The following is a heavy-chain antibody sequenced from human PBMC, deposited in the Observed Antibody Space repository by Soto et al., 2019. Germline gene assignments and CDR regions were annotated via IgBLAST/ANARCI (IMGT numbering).Heavy chain of an antibody. CDR1: GGSINSSDHF. CDR2: VYYTETT. CDR3: ARQRVLSTNMFITSFDP. V-gene: IGHV4-39*01. Sequence: LSPTCSLSGGSINSSDHFWGWIRQTPGKGLEWIGSVYYTETTYYNPSLKSPVTISVETSRNTFSLKVNSVTAADTGIYYCARQRVLSTNMFITSFDPWGQGTLVTVSS. J-gene: IGHJ5*02. D-gene: IGHD3-10*02.